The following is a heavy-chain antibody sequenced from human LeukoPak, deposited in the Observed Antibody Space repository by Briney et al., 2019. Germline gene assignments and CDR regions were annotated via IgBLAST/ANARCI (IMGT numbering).Heavy chain of an antibody. CDR3: ARDLGYGGNGVY. D-gene: IGHD4-23*01. Sequence: SVKVSCKASGGTFSSYAISWVRQAPGQGLEWMGRIIPILGTANYAQKFQGRVTITTDESTSTAYMELSSLRSEDTAVYYCARDLGYGGNGVYGGQGTLVTVSS. V-gene: IGHV1-69*11. CDR1: GGTFSSYA. J-gene: IGHJ4*02. CDR2: IIPILGTA.